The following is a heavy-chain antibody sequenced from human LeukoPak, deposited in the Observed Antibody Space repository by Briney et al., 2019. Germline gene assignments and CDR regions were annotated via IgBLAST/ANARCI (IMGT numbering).Heavy chain of an antibody. CDR2: ISSGGSTT. CDR1: RVTFRGYS. V-gene: IGHV3-48*04. CDR3: ARDHMGYDY. D-gene: IGHD1-26*01. Sequence: PGGSLRLSSAASRVTFRGYSMKSVRQAPGEGLEWVSYISSGGSTTYYAGSVKGRFTVSRDNAKNSLYVQMSRRRAEGTAVYYCARDHMGYDYGGQGTLVTV. J-gene: IGHJ4*02.